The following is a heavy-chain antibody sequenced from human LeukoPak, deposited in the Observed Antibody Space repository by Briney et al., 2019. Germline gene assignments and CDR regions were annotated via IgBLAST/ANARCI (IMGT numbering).Heavy chain of an antibody. V-gene: IGHV4-59*08. D-gene: IGHD1-14*01. J-gene: IGHJ4*02. CDR1: GGSISNCY. CDR3: ARLLRVKTVGPDLYYFDY. Sequence: SETLCLTCTVSGGSISNCYWSWIRQPPGKGLEWIGYIYYSGSTNYNPSLKSRVTISVDTSKNQFSLKLSSVTAADTAVYYCARLLRVKTVGPDLYYFDYWGQGTLVSVSS. CDR2: IYYSGST.